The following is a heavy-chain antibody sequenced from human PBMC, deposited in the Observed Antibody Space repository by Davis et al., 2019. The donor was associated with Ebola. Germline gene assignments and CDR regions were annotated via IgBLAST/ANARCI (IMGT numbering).Heavy chain of an antibody. CDR1: GFTFSSYG. J-gene: IGHJ4*02. CDR2: ISYDGSNK. Sequence: GGSLRLSCAASGFTFSSYGMHWVRQAPGKGLEWVAVISYDGSNKYYAESVKGRFTISRDNSKNTLYLQMNSLRAEDTAVYYCAKDTNDSSGYLPYFDYWGQGTLVTVSS. CDR3: AKDTNDSSGYLPYFDY. V-gene: IGHV3-30*18. D-gene: IGHD3-22*01.